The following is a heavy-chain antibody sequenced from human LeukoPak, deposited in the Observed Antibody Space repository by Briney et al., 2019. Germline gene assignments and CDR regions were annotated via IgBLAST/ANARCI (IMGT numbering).Heavy chain of an antibody. Sequence: GESLKISCTASGFSFRDYSMNWVRQAPGKGLEWVSYIRSNSDTIYYADSVKCRFTISRDNAKSSLFLQMNSLRVEDTAVYYCARTVSSNGRVGLFDSWGQGSLVTVSS. CDR2: IRSNSDTI. CDR3: ARTVSSNGRVGLFDS. CDR1: GFSFRDYS. V-gene: IGHV3-48*01. D-gene: IGHD2-2*01. J-gene: IGHJ5*01.